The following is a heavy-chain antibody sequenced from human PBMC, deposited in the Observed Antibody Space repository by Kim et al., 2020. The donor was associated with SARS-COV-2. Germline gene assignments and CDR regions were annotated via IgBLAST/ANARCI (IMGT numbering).Heavy chain of an antibody. CDR3: ARESDYYDSSGSDY. D-gene: IGHD3-22*01. V-gene: IGHV4-34*01. Sequence: NPSLKRRVTISVDTSNNQFSLKLSSVTAADTAVYYCARESDYYDSSGSDYWGQGTLVTVSS. J-gene: IGHJ4*02.